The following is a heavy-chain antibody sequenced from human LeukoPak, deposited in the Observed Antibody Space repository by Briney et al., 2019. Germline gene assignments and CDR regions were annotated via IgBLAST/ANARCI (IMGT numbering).Heavy chain of an antibody. CDR3: AREVSGDYVWGSYRPPLYCFDY. J-gene: IGHJ4*02. CDR2: IIPILGIA. D-gene: IGHD3-16*02. Sequence: SVKVSCKASGGTFSSYAISWVRQAPGQGLEWMGRIIPILGIANYAQKFQGRVTITADKSTSTAYMELSSLRSEDTAVYYCAREVSGDYVWGSYRPPLYCFDYWGQGTLVTVSS. V-gene: IGHV1-69*04. CDR1: GGTFSSYA.